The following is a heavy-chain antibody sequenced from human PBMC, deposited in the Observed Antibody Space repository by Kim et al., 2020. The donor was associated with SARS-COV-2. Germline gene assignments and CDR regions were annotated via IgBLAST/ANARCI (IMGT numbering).Heavy chain of an antibody. V-gene: IGHV1-46*01. D-gene: IGHD2-15*01. Sequence: QKFQGRVTMTRETSTSTVYMELSSLRSEDTAVYYCARALIVVANNWFDPWGQGTLVTVSS. J-gene: IGHJ5*02. CDR3: ARALIVVANNWFDP.